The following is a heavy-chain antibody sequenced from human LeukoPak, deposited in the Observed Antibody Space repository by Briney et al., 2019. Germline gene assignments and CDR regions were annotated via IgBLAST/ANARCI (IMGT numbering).Heavy chain of an antibody. CDR2: IYYSGST. V-gene: IGHV4-59*01. J-gene: IGHJ3*02. CDR3: ARDHRVTPGAFDI. CDR1: GGSISSYS. D-gene: IGHD4-23*01. Sequence: SETLSLTCTVSGGSISSYSWSWIRQPPGKGLEWIGYIYYSGSTNYKPSLKSLVTISVDTSKNQFSLKLSSVTAADTAVYYCARDHRVTPGAFDIWGQGTMVTVSS.